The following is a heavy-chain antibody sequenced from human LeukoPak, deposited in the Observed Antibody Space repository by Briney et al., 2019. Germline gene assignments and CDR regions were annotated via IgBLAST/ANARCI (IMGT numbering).Heavy chain of an antibody. CDR3: ARLPADVAQGPDWYFDL. J-gene: IGHJ2*01. CDR1: GYTFTGYY. V-gene: IGHV1-2*06. CDR2: INPNSGGT. Sequence: RASVKVSCKASGYTFTGYYMHWVRQAPGQGLEWMGRINPNSGGTNYTQKFQGRVTMTTDTSISTAYMELSRLRSDDTAVYYCARLPADVAQGPDWYFDLWGRGTLVSVS. D-gene: IGHD2-15*01.